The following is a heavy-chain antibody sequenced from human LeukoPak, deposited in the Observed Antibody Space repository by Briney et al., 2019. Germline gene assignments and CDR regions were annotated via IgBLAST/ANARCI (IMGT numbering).Heavy chain of an antibody. CDR2: ISGSGGSR. Sequence: GGSLRLSCAASGFTFSSYAMSWVRQAPGKGLEWVSSISGSGGSRYYADSVQGRFTISRDNFKNTLYLQMNSLRAEDTAAYYCAKAGSIRFDYWGQGTLVTVSS. CDR1: GFTFSSYA. V-gene: IGHV3-23*01. J-gene: IGHJ4*02. D-gene: IGHD1-26*01. CDR3: AKAGSIRFDY.